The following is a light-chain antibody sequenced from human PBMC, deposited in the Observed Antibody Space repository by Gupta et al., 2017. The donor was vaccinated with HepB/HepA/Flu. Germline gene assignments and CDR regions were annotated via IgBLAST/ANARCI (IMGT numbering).Light chain of an antibody. Sequence: QSVLTQPPSVSEAPGQRVTISCTGSRSYTGAGYDVHWYQQLPGTAPKLLVYGDNNRPSGVPDRFSGSESGASASLAITGLLGEDEADYYCPSYDSSLNGVVFGGGTKLTVL. CDR2: GDN. CDR3: PSYDSSLNGVV. V-gene: IGLV1-40*01. J-gene: IGLJ2*01. CDR1: RSYTGAGYD.